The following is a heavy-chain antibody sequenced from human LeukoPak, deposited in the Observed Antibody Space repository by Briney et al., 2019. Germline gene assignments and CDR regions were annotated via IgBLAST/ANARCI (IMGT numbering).Heavy chain of an antibody. J-gene: IGHJ4*02. V-gene: IGHV3-33*01. Sequence: GGSLRLSCAASGFTFSSYGMHWVRQAPGKGLEWVAVIWYDGSNKYYADSVKGRFTISRDNSKDTLYLQMNSLRAEDTAVYYCARGRSSYYDFWSGYSGDYFDYWGQGTLVTVSS. CDR3: ARGRSSYYDFWSGYSGDYFDY. CDR1: GFTFSSYG. D-gene: IGHD3-3*01. CDR2: IWYDGSNK.